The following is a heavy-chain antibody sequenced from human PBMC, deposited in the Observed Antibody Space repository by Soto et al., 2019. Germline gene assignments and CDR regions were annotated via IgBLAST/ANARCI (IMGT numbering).Heavy chain of an antibody. Sequence: PSDTLSLICTVSGGSISSSSYYWAWIRQPPGKGLEWIGSIYYSGSTYYNPSLKSRVTISVDTSKNQFSLKLSSVTAADTAVYYCARHEGDSYGYYYYYGMDVWGQGTTVTVSS. CDR3: ARHEGDSYGYYYYYGMDV. CDR1: GGSISSSSYY. V-gene: IGHV4-39*01. J-gene: IGHJ6*02. D-gene: IGHD5-18*01. CDR2: IYYSGST.